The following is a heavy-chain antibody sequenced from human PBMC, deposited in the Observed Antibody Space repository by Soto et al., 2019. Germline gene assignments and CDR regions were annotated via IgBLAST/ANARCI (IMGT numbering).Heavy chain of an antibody. Sequence: SETLSLTCTVSGGSISSYYWSWIRQPPGKGLEWIGYIYHSGTTKYNPALKSRVTITVDTSKNQFSLKLTSVTAADTAVYYCARHIWVGEVLSPFDFWGQGTQVTVSS. CDR2: IYHSGTT. D-gene: IGHD3-16*01. V-gene: IGHV4-59*08. J-gene: IGHJ4*02. CDR1: GGSISSYY. CDR3: ARHIWVGEVLSPFDF.